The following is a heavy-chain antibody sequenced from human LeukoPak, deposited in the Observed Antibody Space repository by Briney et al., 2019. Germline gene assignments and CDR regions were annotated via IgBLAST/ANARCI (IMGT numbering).Heavy chain of an antibody. D-gene: IGHD5-18*01. CDR1: GFTFSSYS. J-gene: IGHJ4*02. CDR2: ISSSSSYI. CDR3: ARDPGRYSYGYAMTTVTTLRAY. V-gene: IGHV3-21*01. Sequence: GGSLRLSCAASGFTFSSYSMNWVRQAPGKGLEWVSSISSSSSYIYYADSVKGRFTISRDNAKNSLYLQMNSLRAEDTAVYYCARDPGRYSYGYAMTTVTTLRAYWGQGTLVTVSS.